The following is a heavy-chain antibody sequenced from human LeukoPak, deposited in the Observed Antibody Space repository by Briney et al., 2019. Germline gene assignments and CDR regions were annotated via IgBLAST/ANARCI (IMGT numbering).Heavy chain of an antibody. V-gene: IGHV1-69*13. CDR2: IIPIFGTA. J-gene: IGHJ4*02. D-gene: IGHD2-15*01. Sequence: SVKVSCKASGGTFSSYAISWVRQAPGQGLEWMGGIIPIFGTANYAQKFQGRVTITADESTSTAYMELSSLRSEDTAVYYCASIYCSGGSCYPSFDYWGQGSLVTVSS. CDR1: GGTFSSYA. CDR3: ASIYCSGGSCYPSFDY.